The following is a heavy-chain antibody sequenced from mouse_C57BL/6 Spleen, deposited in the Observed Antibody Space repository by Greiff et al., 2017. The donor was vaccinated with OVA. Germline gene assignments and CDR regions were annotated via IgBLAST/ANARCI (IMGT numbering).Heavy chain of an antibody. V-gene: IGHV1-50*01. J-gene: IGHJ2*01. CDR3: ARGRRAYYFDY. CDR1: GYTFTSYW. Sequence: QVQLQQSGAELVKPGASVKLSCKASGYTFTSYWMQWVKQRPGQGLEWIGEIDPSDSYTNYNQKFKGKATLTVDTSSSTAYMQLSSLTSEDSAVYYCARGRRAYYFDYWGQGTTLTVSS. CDR2: IDPSDSYT.